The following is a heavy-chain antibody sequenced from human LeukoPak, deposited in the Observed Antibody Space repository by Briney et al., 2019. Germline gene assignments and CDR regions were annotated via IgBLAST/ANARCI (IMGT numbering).Heavy chain of an antibody. J-gene: IGHJ4*02. V-gene: IGHV3-23*01. Sequence: GGSLRLSCAASGFTFSSYAMSWVRQAPRKGLEWVSLITDSGGSTYYADSVKGRFSISRDNSKNTLYLQMNGLRAEDTAVYYCAKGKGSGTSCSDYWGQGTLVTVSS. CDR2: ITDSGGST. CDR3: AKGKGSGTSCSDY. CDR1: GFTFSSYA. D-gene: IGHD2-2*01.